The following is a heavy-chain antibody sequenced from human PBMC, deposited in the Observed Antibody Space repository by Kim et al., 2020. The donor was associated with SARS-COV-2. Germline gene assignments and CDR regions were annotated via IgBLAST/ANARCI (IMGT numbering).Heavy chain of an antibody. CDR3: AREGAYCGGDCYNYFDN. Sequence: VKGRFTNSRDNPKNTLYLQMNSLRAEDTAVYYCAREGAYCGGDCYNYFDNWGQGTLVTVSS. J-gene: IGHJ4*02. D-gene: IGHD2-21*02. V-gene: IGHV3-30*07.